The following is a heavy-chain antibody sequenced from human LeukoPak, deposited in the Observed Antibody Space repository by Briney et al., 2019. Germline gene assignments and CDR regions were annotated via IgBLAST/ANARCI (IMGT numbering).Heavy chain of an antibody. J-gene: IGHJ6*02. Sequence: GGSLRLSCAASGFSFSSSWMSWVRQAPGKGLEWVAHINQDGSENDYVDSVKGRFTISRDNAKNTLYLQMNSLRAEDTAVYYCARVGWFGELFYYYYGMDVWGQGTTVTVSS. CDR1: GFSFSSSW. CDR3: ARVGWFGELFYYYYGMDV. CDR2: INQDGSEN. D-gene: IGHD3-10*01. V-gene: IGHV3-7*01.